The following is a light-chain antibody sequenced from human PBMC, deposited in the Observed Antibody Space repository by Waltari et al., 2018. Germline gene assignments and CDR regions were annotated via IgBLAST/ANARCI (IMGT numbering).Light chain of an antibody. V-gene: IGKV3-20*01. CDR1: QSLTKKY. J-gene: IGKJ2*01. Sequence: RASQSLTKKYLAWYQQKPGQAPRLLIYGASSRAAGIPDRFSGSGSGTDFTLTISRLEPEDFALYYCQQYGSSVMYTFGQGTKVEIK. CDR3: QQYGSSVMYT. CDR2: GAS.